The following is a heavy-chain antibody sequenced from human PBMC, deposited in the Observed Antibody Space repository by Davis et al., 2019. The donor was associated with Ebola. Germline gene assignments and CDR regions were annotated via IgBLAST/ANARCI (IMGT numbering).Heavy chain of an antibody. CDR1: GFTFGDYW. CDR2: IKYDGSDK. D-gene: IGHD6-19*01. CDR3: AKDSGWQMSP. Sequence: PGGSLRLSCAASGFTFGDYWMTWVRQVPGKGLEWVGKIKYDGSDKYYVDSVKGRFTISRDNAKNSLYLQMNGLTVEDTAIYYCAKDSGWQMSPWGQGTLVTVSS. V-gene: IGHV3-7*01. J-gene: IGHJ5*02.